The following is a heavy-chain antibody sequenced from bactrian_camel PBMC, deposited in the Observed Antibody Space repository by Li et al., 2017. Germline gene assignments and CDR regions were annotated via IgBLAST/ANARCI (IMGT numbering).Heavy chain of an antibody. Sequence: HVQLVESGGGSVQAGGSLTLSCAVSGYTYSGYCMGWFRQAPGKEREGVAAIDSAGSTTYHDSVKGRFTISKTNTLYLEMNSLKPADTAMYYCAAAPLMSAGIVATEYPYWGQGTQVTVS. J-gene: IGHJ4*01. CDR2: IDSAGST. CDR1: GYTYSGYC. CDR3: AAAPLMSAGIVATEYPY. D-gene: IGHD2*01. V-gene: IGHV3S55*01.